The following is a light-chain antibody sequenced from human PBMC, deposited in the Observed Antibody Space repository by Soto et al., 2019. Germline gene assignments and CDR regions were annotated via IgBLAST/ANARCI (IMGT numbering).Light chain of an antibody. CDR3: AAWDDSLSGPV. J-gene: IGLJ3*02. CDR1: SSNIGRNT. CDR2: GNN. Sequence: QSVLTQPPSASGTPGQRVTISCSGSSSNIGRNTVNWYQQFPGTAPKLLIYGNNQRPSGVPDRFYGSKSGTSASLAISGLQSEDEADYYCAAWDDSLSGPVFSGGTKLTVL. V-gene: IGLV1-44*01.